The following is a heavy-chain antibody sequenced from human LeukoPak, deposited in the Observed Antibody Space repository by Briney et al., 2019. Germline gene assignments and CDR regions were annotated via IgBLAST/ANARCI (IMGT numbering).Heavy chain of an antibody. J-gene: IGHJ6*03. CDR3: ARGRDSHYDILTGYLYYYYYMDV. Sequence: ASMKVSCKASGYTFTSYYMHWVRQAPGQGLEWMGIINPSGGSTSYAQKFQGRVTMTRDTSTSTVYMELSSLRSEDTAVYYCARGRDSHYDILTGYLYYYYYMDVWGEGPRSPSP. CDR2: INPSGGST. V-gene: IGHV1-46*01. D-gene: IGHD3-9*01. CDR1: GYTFTSYY.